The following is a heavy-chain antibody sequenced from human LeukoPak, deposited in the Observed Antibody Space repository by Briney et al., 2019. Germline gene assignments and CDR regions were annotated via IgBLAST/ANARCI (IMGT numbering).Heavy chain of an antibody. J-gene: IGHJ4*02. CDR2: ISYDGSNK. V-gene: IGHV3-30*04. CDR1: GFTFSSYA. CDR3: ARSTGGLVDY. Sequence: GSLRLSCAASGFTFSSYAMHWVRQAPGKGLEWVAVISYDGSNKYYADSVKGRFTISRDNSKNTLYLQMNSLRAEDTAVYYCARSTGGLVDYWGQGTLVTVSS. D-gene: IGHD1-14*01.